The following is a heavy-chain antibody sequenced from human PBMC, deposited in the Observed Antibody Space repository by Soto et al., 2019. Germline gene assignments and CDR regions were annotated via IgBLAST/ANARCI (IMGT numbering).Heavy chain of an antibody. CDR3: ARTIYGYYYYGMDV. Sequence: QVQLVQSGAAVKKPGSSVKVSCKASGGTFSSYAISWVRQAPGQGLEWMGGIIPIFGTANYAQKFQGRVTITADESTSTAYMELSSLRSDDTAVYDCARTIYGYYYYGMDVWGQGTTVTVSS. CDR1: GGTFSSYA. CDR2: IIPIFGTA. V-gene: IGHV1-69*12. J-gene: IGHJ6*02. D-gene: IGHD2-2*02.